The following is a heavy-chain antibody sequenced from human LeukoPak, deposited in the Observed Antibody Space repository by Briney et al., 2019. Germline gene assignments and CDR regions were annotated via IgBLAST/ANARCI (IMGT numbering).Heavy chain of an antibody. D-gene: IGHD1-26*01. J-gene: IGHJ3*02. CDR2: ISRSGDST. CDR3: ARVGAHAFDI. V-gene: IGHV3-23*01. Sequence: PGGSLRLSCAASGFTFSSYAMSWVRQAPGKGLEWVSAISRSGDSTYYADSVKGRFTISRDNAKNSLYLQMNSLRAEDTAVYYCARVGAHAFDIWGQGTMVTVSS. CDR1: GFTFSSYA.